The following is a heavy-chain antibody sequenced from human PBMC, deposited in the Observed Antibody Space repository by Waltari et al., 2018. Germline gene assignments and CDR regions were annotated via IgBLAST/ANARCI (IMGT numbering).Heavy chain of an antibody. V-gene: IGHV3-7*04. J-gene: IGHJ4*02. CDR3: ARDWEGDRPNFDY. D-gene: IGHD1-26*01. CDR2: LKKDGSDT. CDR1: GFTFNTFW. Sequence: EVQLVESGGGLVQPGGSLRLSCVASGFTFNTFWMSLVRQAPGKGLEWVTDLKKDGSDTYYADSVKGRFTVSRDNAKNSLYLQMNSLRVEDTAVYYCARDWEGDRPNFDYWGQGTLVTVSS.